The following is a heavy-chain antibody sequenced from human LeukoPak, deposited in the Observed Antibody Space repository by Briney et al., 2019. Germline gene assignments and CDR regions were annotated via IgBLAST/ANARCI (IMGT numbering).Heavy chain of an antibody. Sequence: PSQTLSLTCTVSGGSISSGNYYWSWIRQPPGKGLEWIGYIYHSGNTYYNPSLKSRVTVSVDRSKNQFSLKLSSVTAADTAVYYCARDLALCSSTICYPIGLFDYWGQGTLVTVSS. CDR2: IYHSGNT. CDR1: GGSISSGNYY. CDR3: ARDLALCSSTICYPIGLFDY. V-gene: IGHV4-30-2*01. J-gene: IGHJ4*02. D-gene: IGHD2-2*01.